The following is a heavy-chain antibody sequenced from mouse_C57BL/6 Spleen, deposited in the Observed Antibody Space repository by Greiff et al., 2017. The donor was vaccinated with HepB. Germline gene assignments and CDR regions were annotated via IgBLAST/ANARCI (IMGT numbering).Heavy chain of an antibody. J-gene: IGHJ3*01. V-gene: IGHV1-15*01. Sequence: QVHVKQSGAELVRPGASVTLSCKASGYTFTDYEMHWVKQTPVHGLEWIGAIDPETGGTAYNQKFKGKAILTADKSSSTAYMELRSLTSEDSAVYYCTRRYDYSFAYWGQGTLVTVSA. D-gene: IGHD2-4*01. CDR1: GYTFTDYE. CDR3: TRRYDYSFAY. CDR2: IDPETGGT.